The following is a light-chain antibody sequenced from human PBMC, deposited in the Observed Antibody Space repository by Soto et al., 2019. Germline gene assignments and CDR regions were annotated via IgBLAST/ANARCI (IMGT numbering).Light chain of an antibody. Sequence: DIVLAQTPLFLSVTPGHPASISCRSTQSVLHSDGKTYFYWFLQKAGQPPQLLIYEVSNRFSGVSDRLSGSGSGTDFTLKISRVEAEDVGVYYCMQSIQLPLNCGGGTKVDI. J-gene: IGKJ4*01. CDR1: QSVLHSDGKTY. CDR3: MQSIQLPLN. V-gene: IGKV2D-29*01. CDR2: EVS.